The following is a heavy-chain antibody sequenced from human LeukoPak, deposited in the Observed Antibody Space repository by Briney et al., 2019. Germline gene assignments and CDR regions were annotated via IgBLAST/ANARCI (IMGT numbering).Heavy chain of an antibody. V-gene: IGHV3-53*01. D-gene: IGHD6-6*01. CDR1: GFTVSSNY. Sequence: PGGSLRLSCAASGFTVSSNYMSWVRQAPGKGLEWVSVIYSGGSTYYADSVKGRFTISRDNSKNTLYLQMNSLRAEDTAVYYCAKVYSARTYAFDMWGQGTVVSVSA. J-gene: IGHJ3*02. CDR2: IYSGGST. CDR3: AKVYSARTYAFDM.